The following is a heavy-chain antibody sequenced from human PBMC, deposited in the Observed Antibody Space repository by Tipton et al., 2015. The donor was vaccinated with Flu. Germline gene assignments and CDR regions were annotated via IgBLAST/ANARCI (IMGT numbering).Heavy chain of an antibody. Sequence: PGLVKPSETLSLTCTVSGGSISSYYWSWIRQPPGKGLEWIGYIYYSGSTNYNPSLKSRVTISVDTSKNQFSLKLSSVTAADTAVYYCARGFYGGQPYYYGMDVWGQGTTVTVSS. V-gene: IGHV4-59*01. CDR3: ARGFYGGQPYYYGMDV. CDR1: GGSISSYY. J-gene: IGHJ6*02. CDR2: IYYSGST. D-gene: IGHD4-23*01.